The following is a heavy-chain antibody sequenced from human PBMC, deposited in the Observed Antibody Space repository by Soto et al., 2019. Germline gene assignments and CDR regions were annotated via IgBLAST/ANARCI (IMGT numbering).Heavy chain of an antibody. CDR1: GGSISMYY. D-gene: IGHD3-22*01. J-gene: IGHJ4*02. V-gene: IGHV4-59*01. CDR3: ARTLIDSSGYYRELPYYFDY. Sequence: ETLSLTCTVSGGSISMYYWNWVRQPPGKGLEWLGYIYYSESTNYNPSLESRVTISVDTSKNQFSLKLSSVTAADTAVYYCARTLIDSSGYYRELPYYFDYWGQGALVT. CDR2: IYYSEST.